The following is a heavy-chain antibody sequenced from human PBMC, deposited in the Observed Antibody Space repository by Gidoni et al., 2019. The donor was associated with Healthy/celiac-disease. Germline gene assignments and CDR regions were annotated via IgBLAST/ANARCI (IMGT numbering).Heavy chain of an antibody. J-gene: IGHJ3*02. CDR1: GFTFSGYA. CDR3: ARGDYVWGSSSTLESDAFDI. V-gene: IGHV3-30-3*01. CDR2: ISYDGSNK. Sequence: QVQLVESGGGVVQPGRSLRLSWAASGFTFSGYAMHWVRQAPGKGLEWVAVISYDGSNKYYADSVKGRFTISRDNSKNTLYLQMNSLRAEDTAVYYCARGDYVWGSSSTLESDAFDIWGQGTMVTVSS. D-gene: IGHD3-16*01.